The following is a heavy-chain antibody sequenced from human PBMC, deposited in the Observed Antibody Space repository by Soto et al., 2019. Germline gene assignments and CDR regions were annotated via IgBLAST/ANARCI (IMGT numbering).Heavy chain of an antibody. J-gene: IGHJ4*02. V-gene: IGHV3-23*01. CDR1: GFTFSSYA. D-gene: IGHD3-22*01. Sequence: EVQLLESGGGLVQPGGSLRLSCAASGFTFSSYAMSWVRQAPGKGLEWVSAISGGVGSTYYADSVKGRFTISRDNSKNTLYLQMNNLRAEDTAIYYCAKPTMLVVVTLDYWGQGPLVTVSS. CDR2: ISGGVGST. CDR3: AKPTMLVVVTLDY.